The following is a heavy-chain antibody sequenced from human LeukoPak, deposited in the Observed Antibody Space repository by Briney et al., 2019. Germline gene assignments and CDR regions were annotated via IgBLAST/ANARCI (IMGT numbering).Heavy chain of an antibody. CDR3: ANLWFGELYAFDI. V-gene: IGHV3-23*01. J-gene: IGHJ3*02. CDR1: GFIFSSYA. CDR2: ISGSGGST. Sequence: PGGSLRLSCAASGFIFSSYAMSWVRQAPGKGLEWVSAISGSGGSTYYADSVKGRFTISRDNSKNTLYPQMNSLRAEDTAVYYCANLWFGELYAFDIWGQGTMVTVSS. D-gene: IGHD3-10*01.